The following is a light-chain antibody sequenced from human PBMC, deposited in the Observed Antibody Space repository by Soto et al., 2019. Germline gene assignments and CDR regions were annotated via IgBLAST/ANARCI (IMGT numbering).Light chain of an antibody. Sequence: EIVLTQSPGTLSLSPGERATLSCRASQRVSSSYLAWYQQKPGQAPRLLIYGASIRATGIPDRFSGSGSGTDFTLTISRLDSEDFAVYYCQQYGSSPPYTFGQGTKLEIK. CDR3: QQYGSSPPYT. J-gene: IGKJ2*01. V-gene: IGKV3-20*01. CDR2: GAS. CDR1: QRVSSSY.